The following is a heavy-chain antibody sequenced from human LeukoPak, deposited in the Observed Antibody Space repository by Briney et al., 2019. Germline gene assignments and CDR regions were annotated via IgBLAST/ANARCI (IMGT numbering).Heavy chain of an antibody. J-gene: IGHJ5*02. D-gene: IGHD3-10*01. Sequence: ASVKVSCKASGYTFTSYYMHWVRQAPGQGLEWMGIINPSGGSTSYAQKFQGRVTMTRDTSTSTVYMELSSLRSEDTAVYYCARARRMGRYSYYYGSGSLYNWFDPWGQGTLVTVSS. CDR3: ARARRMGRYSYYYGSGSLYNWFDP. CDR2: INPSGGST. CDR1: GYTFTSYY. V-gene: IGHV1-46*01.